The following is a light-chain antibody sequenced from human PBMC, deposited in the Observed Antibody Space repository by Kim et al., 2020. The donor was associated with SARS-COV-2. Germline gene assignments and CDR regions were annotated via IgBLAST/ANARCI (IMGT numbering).Light chain of an antibody. Sequence: QAVVTQEPSLTVSPGGTVTLTCASSTGAVTSIYYPNWFQQKPGEPPRTLISSTTNKHSWTPARFSGSLLGGKAALTLSGAQPEDEADYYCLLYYGGTVVFGGGTKVTVL. CDR2: STT. CDR1: TGAVTSIYY. V-gene: IGLV7-43*01. CDR3: LLYYGGTVV. J-gene: IGLJ2*01.